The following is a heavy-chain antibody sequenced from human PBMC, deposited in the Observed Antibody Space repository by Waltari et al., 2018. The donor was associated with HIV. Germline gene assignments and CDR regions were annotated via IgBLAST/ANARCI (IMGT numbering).Heavy chain of an antibody. CDR3: ARVPESLVGATSSWRFYYMDV. D-gene: IGHD1-26*01. Sequence: QVPLVQSGPEVKKPGSSVKVSCKASGDTFGSYSITWVRQAPGQVLEWMVGIITFSQIPMHAQNFRGRLSITADESTNTAYMELGSLRSEDTAVYYCARVPESLVGATSSWRFYYMDVWGKGTTVTVSS. CDR1: GDTFGSYS. J-gene: IGHJ6*03. V-gene: IGHV1-69*01. CDR2: IITFSQIP.